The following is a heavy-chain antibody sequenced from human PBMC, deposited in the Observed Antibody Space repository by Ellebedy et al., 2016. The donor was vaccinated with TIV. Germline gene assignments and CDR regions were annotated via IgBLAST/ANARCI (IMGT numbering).Heavy chain of an antibody. CDR3: LGNDYGDY. CDR2: IRKTIDGGLT. CDR1: GFTFSNAW. J-gene: IGHJ4*02. Sequence: GGSLRLXCAVSGFTFSNAWMSWVRQAPGKGLEWVGRIRKTIDGGLTEYAAPVKGRFTISRDDSQNTLHLQMNSLKTEDTAVYYCLGNDYGDYWGQGTLVTVAS. D-gene: IGHD3-16*01. V-gene: IGHV3-15*01.